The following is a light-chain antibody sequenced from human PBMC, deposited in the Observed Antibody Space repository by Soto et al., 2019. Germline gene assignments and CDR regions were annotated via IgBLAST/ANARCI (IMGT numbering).Light chain of an antibody. CDR1: QSVLYNSNNKNY. CDR3: QQYYVIPLP. Sequence: DIVMTQSPDSLAVSLGERATINCKSSQSVLYNSNNKNYLAWYQQKPGQPPKLLIYWASTRESGVPDRFSGSGSGPDFTLTISSLQAEDVAIYHCQQYYVIPLPFGGGPKVEIK. V-gene: IGKV4-1*01. CDR2: WAS. J-gene: IGKJ4*01.